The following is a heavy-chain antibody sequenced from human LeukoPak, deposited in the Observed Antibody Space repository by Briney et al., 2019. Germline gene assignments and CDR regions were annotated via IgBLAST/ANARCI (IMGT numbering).Heavy chain of an antibody. V-gene: IGHV3-53*01. CDR1: GLTVSSNY. Sequence: PGGSLRLSCAASGLTVSSNYMSWVRQAPGKGLEWVSLIYSSGSTYYADSVKGRFTISRDNSKNTLFLQMNSLTAEDTAMYYCTSTFLSGDGSKVGYFDYWGQGTLVTVSS. CDR3: TSTFLSGDGSKVGYFDY. D-gene: IGHD5-24*01. CDR2: IYSSGST. J-gene: IGHJ4*02.